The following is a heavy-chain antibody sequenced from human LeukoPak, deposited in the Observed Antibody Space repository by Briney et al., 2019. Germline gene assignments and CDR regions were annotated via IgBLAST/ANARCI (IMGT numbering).Heavy chain of an antibody. Sequence: GGSLRLSCAASGFTVSSNYMSWVRQAPGKGLEWVSVIYSGGSTYYADSVKGRFTISRDNAKNSLYLQMNSLRAQDTAVYYCARDDAGYGPNFDYWGQGTLVTVSS. V-gene: IGHV3-53*01. CDR3: ARDDAGYGPNFDY. CDR2: IYSGGST. D-gene: IGHD4-17*01. J-gene: IGHJ4*02. CDR1: GFTVSSNY.